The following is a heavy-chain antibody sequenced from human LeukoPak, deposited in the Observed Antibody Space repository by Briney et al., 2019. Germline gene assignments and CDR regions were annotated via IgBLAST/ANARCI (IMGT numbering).Heavy chain of an antibody. Sequence: ASVKVSCKCSGYTFTSYGISWLRQPPAQGLEWMGLISAYNGNTNYTRKHQGRVTMTTDTSTSTAYKELRSLRSNDTAVYYCARDPLAVAGAHYFDDWGQGTLVTVSS. CDR1: GYTFTSYG. CDR3: ARDPLAVAGAHYFDD. V-gene: IGHV1-18*01. CDR2: ISAYNGNT. J-gene: IGHJ4*02. D-gene: IGHD6-19*01.